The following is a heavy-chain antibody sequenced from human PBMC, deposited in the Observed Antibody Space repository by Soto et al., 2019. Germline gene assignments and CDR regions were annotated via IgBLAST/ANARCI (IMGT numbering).Heavy chain of an antibody. CDR2: ISGRGVYI. Sequence: EVQPVESGGGLVKHGGSLRLSCAASGFTFSSYSMTWVRQAPGKGLEWVSSISGRGVYIYNADSVKGRFTISRDNARNSQDLQLTSLRAEDTAVYYCTRDGEVELNWIDVDPVGYYDYWGQGTLVTVSS. CDR1: GFTFSSYS. V-gene: IGHV3-21*01. J-gene: IGHJ4*02. CDR3: TRDGEVELNWIDVDPVGYYDY. D-gene: IGHD1-1*01.